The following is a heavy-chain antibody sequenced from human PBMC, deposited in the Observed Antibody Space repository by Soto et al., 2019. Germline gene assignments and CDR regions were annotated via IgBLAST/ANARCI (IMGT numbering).Heavy chain of an antibody. CDR1: GYTFTNNW. Sequence: GESLKISCKVSGYTFTNNWISWVREMPGKGLEWMGRIDPSDSYLNYSPSFQGHVTISAGKSTNTAYLHFSSLKASDTAFYYCSRHRGFGSRSYIDHWGQGTLVTVSS. CDR2: IDPSDSYL. V-gene: IGHV5-10-1*01. CDR3: SRHRGFGSRSYIDH. J-gene: IGHJ5*02. D-gene: IGHD3-10*01.